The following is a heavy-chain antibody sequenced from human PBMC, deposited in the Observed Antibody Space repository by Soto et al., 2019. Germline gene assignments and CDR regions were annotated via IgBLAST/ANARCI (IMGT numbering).Heavy chain of an antibody. Sequence: EAQLVESGGGLVQPGGSLRLSCTVSGFTFGDYWMTWVRQAPGKGLEWVANMNQDGSEKYYVDSVQGRFAISRDNAKNSLYLQMHSLSAEDTAVYYCASQRVSYAMDVWGQGTTVTVSS. CDR3: ASQRVSYAMDV. V-gene: IGHV3-7*05. J-gene: IGHJ6*02. CDR2: MNQDGSEK. D-gene: IGHD1-1*01. CDR1: GFTFGDYW.